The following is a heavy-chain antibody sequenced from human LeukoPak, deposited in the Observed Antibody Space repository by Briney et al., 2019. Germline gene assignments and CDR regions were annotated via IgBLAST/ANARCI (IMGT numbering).Heavy chain of an antibody. Sequence: PSETLSLTCAVYGGSFSGYYWSWIRQPPGKGLEWIGEINHSGNTNYNPSLKSRVTISVDTSKNQFSLKLSSVTAADTAVYYCARGVWYSSVDYWGQGTLVTVSS. CDR1: GGSFSGYY. V-gene: IGHV4-34*01. CDR2: INHSGNT. J-gene: IGHJ4*02. D-gene: IGHD6-19*01. CDR3: ARGVWYSSVDY.